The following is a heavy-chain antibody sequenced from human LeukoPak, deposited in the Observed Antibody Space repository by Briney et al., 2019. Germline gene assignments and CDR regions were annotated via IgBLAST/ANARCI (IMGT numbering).Heavy chain of an antibody. Sequence: SETLSLTCAVSGGSISSGGYSWSWIRQPPGKGLEWIGYIYHSGSTYYNPSLKSRVTISVDRSKNQFSLKLSSVTAADTAVYYCARYDSSGYFLFDYRDQGTLVTVSS. J-gene: IGHJ4*02. V-gene: IGHV4-30-2*01. D-gene: IGHD3-22*01. CDR2: IYHSGST. CDR1: GGSISSGGYS. CDR3: ARYDSSGYFLFDY.